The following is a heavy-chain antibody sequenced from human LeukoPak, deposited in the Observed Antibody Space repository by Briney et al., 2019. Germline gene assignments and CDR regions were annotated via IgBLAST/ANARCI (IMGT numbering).Heavy chain of an antibody. Sequence: ASVKVSCKASGHNFTDYFMHWVQQAPGKGLEWMGVVDPEDGETIYAEKFQGRVTMSADRSTDTAYMELSSLRSEDTAVYYCATAWDFWSGYSLDSWGQGTLVTVSS. CDR2: VDPEDGET. D-gene: IGHD3-3*01. CDR3: ATAWDFWSGYSLDS. J-gene: IGHJ4*02. CDR1: GHNFTDYF. V-gene: IGHV1-69-2*01.